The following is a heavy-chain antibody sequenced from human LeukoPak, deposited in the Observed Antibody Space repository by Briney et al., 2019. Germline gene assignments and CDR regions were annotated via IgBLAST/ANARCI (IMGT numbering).Heavy chain of an antibody. J-gene: IGHJ4*02. D-gene: IGHD3-22*01. CDR2: IYYSGST. CDR3: ARSHDSSGYYPYYFDY. V-gene: IGHV4-59*01. Sequence: PSETLSLTCTVSGGSISSYYWSWIRQPPGKGLEWIGYIYYSGSTNYNPSLKSRVTISVDTSKNQFSPKLSSVTAADTAVYYCARSHDSSGYYPYYFDYWGQGTLVTVSS. CDR1: GGSISSYY.